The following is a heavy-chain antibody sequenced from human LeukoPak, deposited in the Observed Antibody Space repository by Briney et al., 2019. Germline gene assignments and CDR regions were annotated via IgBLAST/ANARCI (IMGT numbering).Heavy chain of an antibody. J-gene: IGHJ4*02. V-gene: IGHV1-69*04. CDR3: ARDSGPLLRSSGWYFD. D-gene: IGHD6-19*01. Sequence: SVTVSCKASGGTFSSYAISWVRQAPGQGLEWMGRIIPILGIANYAQKFQGRVTITADKSTSTAYMELSSLRSEDTAVYYCARDSGPLLRSSGWYFDWGQGTLVTVSS. CDR1: GGTFSSYA. CDR2: IIPILGIA.